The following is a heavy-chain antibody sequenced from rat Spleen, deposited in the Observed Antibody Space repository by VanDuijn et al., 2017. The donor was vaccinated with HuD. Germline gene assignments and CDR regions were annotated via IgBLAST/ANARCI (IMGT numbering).Heavy chain of an antibody. D-gene: IGHD1-11*01. V-gene: IGHV5-29*01. Sequence: EVQLVESDGGLVQPGRSLKLSCAASGFTFNNYVMTWVRQAPAKGLEWVAAINPDGGTTYYPDSVKGRFTISRDNAENTVYLQMNSLRSEDTATYYCAREGNYGGAFDYWGQGVMVTVSS. CDR3: AREGNYGGAFDY. CDR2: INPDGGTT. J-gene: IGHJ2*01. CDR1: GFTFNNYV.